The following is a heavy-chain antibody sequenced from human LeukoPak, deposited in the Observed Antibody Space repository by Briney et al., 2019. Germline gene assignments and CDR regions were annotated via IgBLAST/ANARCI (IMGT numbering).Heavy chain of an antibody. J-gene: IGHJ4*02. Sequence: GESLKISCKGSGYNFTSYWIGWVRQMPGKGLEWTGIIYPDDSDARYSPSFQGQVTISADKSISTAYLQWSGLKASDTAMYYCARRRDLYSGSYYPFDYWGQGTLVTVSS. V-gene: IGHV5-51*01. CDR1: GYNFTSYW. D-gene: IGHD1-26*01. CDR2: IYPDDSDA. CDR3: ARRRDLYSGSYYPFDY.